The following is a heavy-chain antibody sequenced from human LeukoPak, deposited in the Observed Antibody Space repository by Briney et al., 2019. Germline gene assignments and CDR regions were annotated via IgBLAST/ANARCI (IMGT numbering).Heavy chain of an antibody. Sequence: GGSLRLSCAAPRFTFSTFGMHWVRQAPGKGLDWVALISYDGSNKDYADSVKGRFTISRDNSKNTLYLQMNNLRAEDTAVYYCAIEIWKYYDPWGQGTLVTVSS. J-gene: IGHJ5*02. CDR2: ISYDGSNK. CDR3: AIEIWKYYDP. CDR1: RFTFSTFG. D-gene: IGHD1-7*01. V-gene: IGHV3-30*04.